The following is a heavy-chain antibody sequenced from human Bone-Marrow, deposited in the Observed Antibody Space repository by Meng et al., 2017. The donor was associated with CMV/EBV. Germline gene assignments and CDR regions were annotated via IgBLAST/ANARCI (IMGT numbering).Heavy chain of an antibody. V-gene: IGHV3-21*01. Sequence: GESLKISCAASGFTFSSYSMNWVRQAPGKGLEWVSSISSSSSYIYYADSVKGRFTMSRDNAKNSLYLQMNSLRAEDTAVYYCAREREMATISGFDYWGEGTLVTVSS. CDR1: GFTFSSYS. CDR3: AREREMATISGFDY. CDR2: ISSSSSYI. J-gene: IGHJ4*02. D-gene: IGHD5-24*01.